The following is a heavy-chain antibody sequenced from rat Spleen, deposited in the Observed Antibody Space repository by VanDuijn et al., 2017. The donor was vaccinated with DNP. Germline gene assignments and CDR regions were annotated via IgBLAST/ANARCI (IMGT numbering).Heavy chain of an antibody. D-gene: IGHD4-3*01. J-gene: IGHJ4*01. CDR1: GFSLTNYA. Sequence: QVQLKESGPGLVQPSQTLSLTCTVSGFSLTNYAVGWVRHPPGKGLEWIAAVSSGGNTYYNSGLKSRLSISRDTSKSQVFLKMNSLQTEDTAMYFCARDLIIRDTTSAMDAWGQGTSVTVSS. CDR3: ARDLIIRDTTSAMDA. V-gene: IGHV2S12*01. CDR2: VSSGGNT.